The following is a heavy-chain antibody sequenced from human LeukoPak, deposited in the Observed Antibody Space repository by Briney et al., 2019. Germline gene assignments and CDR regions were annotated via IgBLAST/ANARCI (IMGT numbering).Heavy chain of an antibody. CDR2: FDPEDGET. Sequence: ASVKVSCKVSGYTLTELSMHWVRQAPGKGLEWMGGFDPEDGETIYAQKFQGKVTMTEDTSTDTAYMELSSLRSEDTAVYYCATYYSGGSYYCGMDVWGQGTTVTVSS. D-gene: IGHD2/OR15-2a*01. J-gene: IGHJ6*02. CDR3: ATYYSGGSYYCGMDV. CDR1: GYTLTELS. V-gene: IGHV1-24*01.